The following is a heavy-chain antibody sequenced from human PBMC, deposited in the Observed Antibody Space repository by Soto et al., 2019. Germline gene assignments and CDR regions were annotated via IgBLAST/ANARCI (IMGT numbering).Heavy chain of an antibody. CDR1: GGSISSSSYN. CDR3: ARQDVDYSSSYLPNGFDP. V-gene: IGHV4-39*01. Sequence: SETLSLTCTVSGGSISSSSYNWGWIRQPPGKEREWIGSIYYSGSTYYNPSLKSRVTISVDTSKNQFSLKLSSVTAADTAVYYCARQDVDYSSSYLPNGFDPWGQGTLVTVSS. D-gene: IGHD6-6*01. J-gene: IGHJ5*02. CDR2: IYYSGST.